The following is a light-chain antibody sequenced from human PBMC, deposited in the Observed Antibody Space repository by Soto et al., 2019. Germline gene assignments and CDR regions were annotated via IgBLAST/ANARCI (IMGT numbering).Light chain of an antibody. V-gene: IGLV2-8*01. CDR2: EVS. J-gene: IGLJ2*01. CDR3: SSYAGNNVI. CDR1: SSDVGGYNY. Sequence: QSVLTQPPSASGSPGQSVTISCTGTSSDVGGYNYVSWYQQHPGKAPKVMIYEVSKRPSGVPDRFSGSKSGNTASLTVSGLQAEDEADYYCSSYAGNNVIFGGGTKLTVL.